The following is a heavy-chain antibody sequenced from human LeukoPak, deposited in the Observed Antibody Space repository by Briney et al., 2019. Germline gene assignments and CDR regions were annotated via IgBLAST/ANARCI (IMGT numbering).Heavy chain of an antibody. CDR3: ARTYSGSYPEGANAFDI. CDR1: GYTFTSYD. CDR2: MNPNSGNT. Sequence: ASVKVSCKASGYTFTSYDINWVRQATGQGLEWMGWMNPNSGNTGYAQKFQGRVTITRNTSISTAYMELSSLRSEDTAVYYCARTYSGSYPEGANAFDIWGQGTMVTVSS. V-gene: IGHV1-8*03. D-gene: IGHD1-26*01. J-gene: IGHJ3*02.